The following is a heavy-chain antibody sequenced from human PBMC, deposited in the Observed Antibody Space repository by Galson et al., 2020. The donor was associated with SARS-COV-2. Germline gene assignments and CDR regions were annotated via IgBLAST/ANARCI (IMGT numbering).Heavy chain of an antibody. J-gene: IGHJ4*02. Sequence: GGSLRLSCAASGFTFSSYGMHWVRQAPGKGLEWVAVIWYDGSNKYYADSVKGRFTISRDNSKNTLYLQMNSLRAEDTAVYYCASNGGSGYDSFFSALDYWGQGTLVTVSS. CDR2: IWYDGSNK. CDR3: ASNGGSGYDSFFSALDY. CDR1: GFTFSSYG. D-gene: IGHD5-12*01. V-gene: IGHV3-33*01.